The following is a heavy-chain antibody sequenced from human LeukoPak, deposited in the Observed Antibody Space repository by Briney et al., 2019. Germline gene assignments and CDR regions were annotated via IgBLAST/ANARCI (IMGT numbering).Heavy chain of an antibody. D-gene: IGHD3-22*01. Sequence: TGGSLRLSCAASEFTVSSNYMSWVLQAPGKGLEWVSVIYSGGSTYYADSVKGRFTISRDNSKNTVYLQMNSLRAEDTAVYYCASRTSSGFYYDHWGQGALVTVSS. CDR1: EFTVSSNY. CDR2: IYSGGST. CDR3: ASRTSSGFYYDH. J-gene: IGHJ4*02. V-gene: IGHV3-53*01.